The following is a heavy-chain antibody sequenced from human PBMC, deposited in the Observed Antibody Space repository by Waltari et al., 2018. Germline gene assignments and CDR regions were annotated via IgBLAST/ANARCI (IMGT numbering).Heavy chain of an antibody. CDR3: ARGGFRGSYSN. D-gene: IGHD1-26*01. V-gene: IGHV4-34*01. Sequence: QVQLQQWGAGLLKPSETLSLPCAVYGGSFSGYYWNWIRQPPGKGLEWIGEINHSGSTNYNPSLKSRVTISVDTSKNQFSLKLSSVTAADTAVYYCARGGFRGSYSNWGQGTLVTVSS. J-gene: IGHJ1*01. CDR2: INHSGST. CDR1: GGSFSGYY.